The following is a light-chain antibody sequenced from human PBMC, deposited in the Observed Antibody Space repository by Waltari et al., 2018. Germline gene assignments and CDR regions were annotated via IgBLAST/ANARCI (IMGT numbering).Light chain of an antibody. CDR2: AVS. CDR3: QQYYAFPRT. Sequence: AIRVTQSQSSLSASTGDRVPITCRASQVIRTYLGWYQQKPGKAPKLLLYAVSILQSGVPSRFSGSGSGTDFALHIQNLQSEDFATYYCQQYYAFPRTFGQGTRVEV. CDR1: QVIRTY. V-gene: IGKV1-8*01. J-gene: IGKJ1*01.